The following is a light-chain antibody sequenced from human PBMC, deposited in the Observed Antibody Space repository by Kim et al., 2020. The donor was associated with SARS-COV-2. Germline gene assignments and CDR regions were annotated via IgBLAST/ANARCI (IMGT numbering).Light chain of an antibody. Sequence: GQSITTPCTATSTYVCAYNFVSWYQQHPGRAPKLMIYYVSKRPSGISNRFSGSKSGNTASLTISGLQAEDEAYYHCSSFTISSSWVFGGGTQLTVL. CDR2: YVS. CDR3: SSFTISSSWV. J-gene: IGLJ3*02. CDR1: STYVCAYNF. V-gene: IGLV2-14*03.